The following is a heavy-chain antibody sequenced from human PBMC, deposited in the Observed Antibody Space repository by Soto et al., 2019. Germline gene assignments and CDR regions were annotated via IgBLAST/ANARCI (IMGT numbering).Heavy chain of an antibody. CDR3: ARAGSRPYYYYGMDV. J-gene: IGHJ6*02. V-gene: IGHV1-69*06. CDR2: TIPLFSTS. D-gene: IGHD1-26*01. Sequence: QEQLVQSGPEVKKPGSSVTVSCKASAGTFNNYAICWVRHAPGQGLEWMGGTIPLFSTSSYAQKFQGRVTITADKSTSTVYMEMRNLKSEDTALYYCARAGSRPYYYYGMDVWGQGTTVTVS. CDR1: AGTFNNYA.